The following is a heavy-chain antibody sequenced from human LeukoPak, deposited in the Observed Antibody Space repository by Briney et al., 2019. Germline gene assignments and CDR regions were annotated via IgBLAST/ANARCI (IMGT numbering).Heavy chain of an antibody. D-gene: IGHD3-10*01. V-gene: IGHV3-20*04. CDR1: GFTFSTYW. CDR3: ARDGYYYGSGSSIVDY. Sequence: GGSLRLPCGASGFTFSTYWMYWFRQAPGKGLEWVSGINWDGGSTGYADSVKGRFTISRDNAKNSLYLQMNSLRAEDTALYYCARDGYYYGSGSSIVDYWGQGTLVTVSS. CDR2: INWDGGST. J-gene: IGHJ4*02.